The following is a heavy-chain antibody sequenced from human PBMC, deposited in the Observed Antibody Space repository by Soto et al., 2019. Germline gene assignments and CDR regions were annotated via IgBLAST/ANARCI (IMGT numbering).Heavy chain of an antibody. CDR2: AIRVFGTT. Sequence: QVQLVQSGAEVRKPGSSVKVSCKASGDTFMYYAFTWVRQAPGQGLEWVGHAIRVFGTTNQAQRFQGRVTFTTDASTSTAYMELRSLRFENTAVYFCARTYIAASRPTASDLWGQGTMVTVSS. V-gene: IGHV1-69*01. D-gene: IGHD6-13*01. J-gene: IGHJ3*01. CDR3: ARTYIAASRPTASDL. CDR1: GDTFMYYA.